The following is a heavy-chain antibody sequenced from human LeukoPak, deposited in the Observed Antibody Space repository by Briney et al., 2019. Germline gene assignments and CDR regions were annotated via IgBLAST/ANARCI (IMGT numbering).Heavy chain of an antibody. CDR1: GFTFSSYA. D-gene: IGHD1-26*01. CDR2: ISGSGGST. Sequence: GGSLRLSCAASGFTFSSYAMSWVRQAPGKGLEWVSAISGSGGSTYYADSVKDRFTISRDNSKNTLYLQMNSLRAEDTAVYYCARHAPTRWWELHAFDIWGQGTMVTVSS. V-gene: IGHV3-23*01. J-gene: IGHJ3*02. CDR3: ARHAPTRWWELHAFDI.